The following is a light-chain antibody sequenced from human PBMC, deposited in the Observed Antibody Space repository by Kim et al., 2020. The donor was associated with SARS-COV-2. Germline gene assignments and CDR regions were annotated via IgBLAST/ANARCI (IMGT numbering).Light chain of an antibody. V-gene: IGLV3-21*04. CDR1: NVVRKG. J-gene: IGLJ1*01. CDR3: QVWDTSSDHHYV. Sequence: PERTARMTGLGNNVVRKGVHWYRQRTGQAPVVVMCFDSDRPSGIPELFSGSNSGNTATLTISGVEAGDEADYYCQVWDTSSDHHYVFGTGTKVTVL. CDR2: FDS.